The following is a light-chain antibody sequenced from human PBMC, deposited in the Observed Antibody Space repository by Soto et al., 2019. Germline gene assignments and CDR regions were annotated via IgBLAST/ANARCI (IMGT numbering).Light chain of an antibody. CDR2: EVS. V-gene: IGLV2-8*01. Sequence: QSALTHPPSASGSPGQSVTISCTGTSSDVGGYNYVSWYQQHPGKAPKLMIYEVSKRPSGVPDRFSGSKSGNTASLTVSGLQAEDEADYYCSSYAGSKTLFGGGTKVTVL. CDR1: SSDVGGYNY. CDR3: SSYAGSKTL. J-gene: IGLJ2*01.